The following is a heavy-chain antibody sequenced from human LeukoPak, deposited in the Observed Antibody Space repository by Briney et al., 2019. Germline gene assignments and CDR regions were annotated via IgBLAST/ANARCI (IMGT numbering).Heavy chain of an antibody. CDR1: GYTFTSYY. J-gene: IGHJ4*02. V-gene: IGHV1-46*03. CDR3: ARDPREVLGYDFWSGYSYYFDY. D-gene: IGHD3-3*01. Sequence: ASVKVSCKASGYTFTSYYMHWVRQAPGQGLEWMGIINPSGGSTSYAQKFQGRVTMTRDTSTSTAYMELSSLRSEDTAVYYCARDPREVLGYDFWSGYSYYFDYWGQGTLVTVSS. CDR2: INPSGGST.